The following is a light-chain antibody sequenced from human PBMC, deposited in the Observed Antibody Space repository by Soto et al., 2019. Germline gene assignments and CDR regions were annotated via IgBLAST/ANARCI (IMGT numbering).Light chain of an antibody. CDR2: GNI. CDR1: SSNIGAGYD. CDR3: QSYDSRSVV. J-gene: IGLJ2*01. Sequence: QSVLTQPPSVSGAPGQRVTISCTVNSSNIGAGYDVHWYQQLPGTAPKLLIYGNINRPSGVPDRFSGSKSGTSASLAITGLQAEDEADFYCQSYDSRSVVFGGGTKVTVL. V-gene: IGLV1-40*01.